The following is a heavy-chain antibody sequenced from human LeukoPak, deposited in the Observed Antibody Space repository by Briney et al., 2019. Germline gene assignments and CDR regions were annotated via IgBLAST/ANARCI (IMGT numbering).Heavy chain of an antibody. J-gene: IGHJ4*02. V-gene: IGHV3-48*02. D-gene: IGHD3-22*01. CDR1: GFTFSTYS. CDR3: ARDSYGSSGYYYVSDY. Sequence: GGSLRLSCAASGFTFSTYSMNWVRQAPGKGLEWVSYISYSSSAIYYADSVKGRFTISRDNAKNSLSLQMNSLRDEDTAVYYCARDSYGSSGYYYVSDYWGQGTLVTVSS. CDR2: ISYSSSAI.